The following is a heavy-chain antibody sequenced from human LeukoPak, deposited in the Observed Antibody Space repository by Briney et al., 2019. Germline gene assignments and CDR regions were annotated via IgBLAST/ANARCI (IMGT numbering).Heavy chain of an antibody. CDR2: IYYSGST. Sequence: PSETLSLTCAVYGGSFSGYYWSWIRQPPGKGLEWIGSIYYSGSTYYNPSLKSRVTISVDTSKNQFSLKLSSVTAADTAVYYCARHFLSITIFGVVTSDAFDIWGQGTMVTVSS. CDR1: GGSFSGYY. V-gene: IGHV4-34*01. J-gene: IGHJ3*02. D-gene: IGHD3-3*01. CDR3: ARHFLSITIFGVVTSDAFDI.